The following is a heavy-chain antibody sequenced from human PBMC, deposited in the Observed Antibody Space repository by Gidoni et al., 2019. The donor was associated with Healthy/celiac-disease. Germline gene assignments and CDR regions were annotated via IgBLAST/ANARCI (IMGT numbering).Heavy chain of an antibody. Sequence: QVQLQQWGAGLLKPSETLSLTCAVYGGSFSGYYWSWIRQPPGKGLEWIGEINHSGSTNYNPSLKSRVTISVDTSKNQFSLKLSSVTAADTAVYYCARGLVSYYIDYWGQGTLVTVSS. CDR1: GGSFSGYY. V-gene: IGHV4-34*01. CDR3: ARGLVSYYIDY. CDR2: INHSGST. J-gene: IGHJ4*02. D-gene: IGHD6-6*01.